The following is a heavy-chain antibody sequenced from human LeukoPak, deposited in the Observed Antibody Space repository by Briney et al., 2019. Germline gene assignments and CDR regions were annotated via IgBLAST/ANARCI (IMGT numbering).Heavy chain of an antibody. CDR2: IYYSGST. CDR3: ARNSWSYPRIDY. V-gene: IGHV4-31*03. Sequence: PSETLSLTCTVSGGSISSGGYYWSWIRQHPGKGLEWIGYIYYSGSTYYNPSLKSRVTISVDTSKNQFSLKLSSVTAADTAVYYCARNSWSYPRIDYWGQGTLVTVSS. CDR1: GGSISSGGYY. D-gene: IGHD1-26*01. J-gene: IGHJ4*02.